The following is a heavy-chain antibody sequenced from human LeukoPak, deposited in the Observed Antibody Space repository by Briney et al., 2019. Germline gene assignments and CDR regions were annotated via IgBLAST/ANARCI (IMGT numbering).Heavy chain of an antibody. J-gene: IGHJ4*02. CDR1: GGTFSNYA. CDR2: INPILGTV. V-gene: IGHV1-69*06. Sequence: SVKVSCKASGGTFSNYAFSWVRQAPGQGLEWMGVINPILGTVNYAQNFQARVTITADKSTSTAYMELSSLRSDDTAVYYCAKRGTTGTHFDYWGQGTLVTVSS. CDR3: AKRGTTGTHFDY. D-gene: IGHD1-1*01.